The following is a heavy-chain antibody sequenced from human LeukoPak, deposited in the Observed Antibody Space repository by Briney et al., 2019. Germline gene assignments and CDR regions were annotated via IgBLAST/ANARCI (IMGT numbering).Heavy chain of an antibody. Sequence: GGSLRLSCAASGFAFSSYAMHWVRQAPGKGLEWVAVISYDGSNKYYADSVKGRFTISRDNSKNTLYLQMNSLRAEDTAVYYCARDLGSEFDYWGQGTLVTVSS. D-gene: IGHD5-12*01. CDR3: ARDLGSEFDY. CDR1: GFAFSSYA. CDR2: ISYDGSNK. V-gene: IGHV3-30-3*01. J-gene: IGHJ4*02.